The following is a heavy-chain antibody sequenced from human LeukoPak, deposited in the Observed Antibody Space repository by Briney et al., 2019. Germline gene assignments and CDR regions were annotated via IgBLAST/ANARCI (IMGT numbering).Heavy chain of an antibody. V-gene: IGHV4-39*01. D-gene: IGHD3-22*01. CDR2: IYYSGST. CDR1: GGSIGSSSYY. CDR3: VTYYYDSSGYYYAPDFDY. Sequence: SETLSLTCTVSGGSIGSSSYYWGWIRQPPGKGLEWIGSIYYSGSTYYNPSLKSRVTISVDTSKNQFSLKLSSVTAADTAVYYCVTYYYDSSGYYYAPDFDYWGQGTLVAVSS. J-gene: IGHJ4*02.